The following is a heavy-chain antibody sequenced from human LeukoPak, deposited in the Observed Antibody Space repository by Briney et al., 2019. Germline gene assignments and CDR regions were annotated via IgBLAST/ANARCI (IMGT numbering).Heavy chain of an antibody. J-gene: IGHJ4*02. CDR1: GFTFSSYA. CDR3: AKSKVVAATMGRFDY. Sequence: GGSLRLSCAASGFTFSSYAMNWVRQAPGKGLEWVSAISGSDGSTYYADSVKGRFTISRDNSKNTLYLQMNSLGAEDTAVYYCAKSKVVAATMGRFDYWGQGTLVTVSS. V-gene: IGHV3-23*01. CDR2: ISGSDGST. D-gene: IGHD2-15*01.